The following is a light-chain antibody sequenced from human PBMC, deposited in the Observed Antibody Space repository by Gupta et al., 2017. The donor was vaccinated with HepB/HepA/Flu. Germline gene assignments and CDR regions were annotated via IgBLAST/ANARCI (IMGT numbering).Light chain of an antibody. J-gene: IGLJ2*01. CDR3: QAWDSSTVV. CDR2: QDN. CDR1: KLGDKY. Sequence: SYELPQPPSVSVSPGQTATSTGSGDKLGDKYACWYQQKPGQSPVLVIYQDNKRPSGIPERFSGSNSGNTATLTISGTQAMDEADYYCQAWDSSTVVFGGGTKLTVL. V-gene: IGLV3-1*01.